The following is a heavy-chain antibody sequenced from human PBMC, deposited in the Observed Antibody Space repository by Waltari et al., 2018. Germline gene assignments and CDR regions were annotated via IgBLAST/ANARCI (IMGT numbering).Heavy chain of an antibody. V-gene: IGHV3-9*01. CDR2: IRWNRGSI. J-gene: IGHJ4*02. D-gene: IGHD5-12*01. CDR1: GFTFDDYA. CDR3: AKDDGDGYKEGHFDY. Sequence: EVQLVESGGGLVQPGRSLRLSCAASGFTFDDYAMHWVRQAPGKGLEWVSGIRWNRGSIGYADSGKGRFTISRDNAKNSLYLQMNSLRAEDTALYYCAKDDGDGYKEGHFDYWGQGTLVTVSS.